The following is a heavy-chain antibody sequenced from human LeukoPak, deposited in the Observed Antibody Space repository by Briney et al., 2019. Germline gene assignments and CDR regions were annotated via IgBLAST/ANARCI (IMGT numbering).Heavy chain of an antibody. J-gene: IGHJ4*02. Sequence: GGSLRLSCAASGFTFSAYWMHWVRQAPGKGLVWVSRINTDGSSPTYAASVKGRFTISRDNAKNTLYLQMNSLRAEDTAVYYCASLSGSPFDYWGQGTLVTVSS. CDR1: GFTFSAYW. CDR2: INTDGSSP. D-gene: IGHD3-22*01. CDR3: ASLSGSPFDY. V-gene: IGHV3-74*01.